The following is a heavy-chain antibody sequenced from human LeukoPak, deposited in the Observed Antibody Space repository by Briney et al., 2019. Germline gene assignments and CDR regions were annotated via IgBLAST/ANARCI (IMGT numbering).Heavy chain of an antibody. J-gene: IGHJ4*02. CDR2: IHYSGST. D-gene: IGHD5-18*01. V-gene: IGHV4-59*01. CDR1: GGSISTYH. Sequence: PSETLSLTCTVSGGSISTYHWSWVRQPPGKGLEWIGNIHYSGSTNYNSSLESRVTISVDTSKNQFSLRLSSVTAADTAVYYCARIRIQLRRYGHFDYWGQGTLVTVSS. CDR3: ARIRIQLRRYGHFDY.